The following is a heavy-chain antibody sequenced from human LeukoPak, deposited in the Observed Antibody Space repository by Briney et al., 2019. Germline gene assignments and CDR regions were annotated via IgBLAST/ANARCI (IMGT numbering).Heavy chain of an antibody. Sequence: GGSLRLSCAVSGFTFSSYGMYWVRQAPGKGLEWVAYISSSGGTVYYADAAQGRFTISRDNAENSLHLQMNSLRAEDTAVYYCVRAVLYYYYGMDVWGQGTTVTVSS. CDR2: ISSSGGTV. V-gene: IGHV3-48*04. CDR1: GFTFSSYG. CDR3: VRAVLYYYYGMDV. J-gene: IGHJ6*02.